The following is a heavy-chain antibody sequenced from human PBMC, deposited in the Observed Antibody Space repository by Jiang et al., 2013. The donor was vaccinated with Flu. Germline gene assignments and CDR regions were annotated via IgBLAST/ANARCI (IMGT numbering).Heavy chain of an antibody. CDR2: TYYRSKWYN. V-gene: IGHV6-1*01. J-gene: IGHJ4*02. CDR3: ARDTLAIPMGATGFDY. Sequence: QTLSLTCAISGDSVSSNSAAWNWIRQSPSRGLEWLGRTYYRSKWYNDYAVSVKSRITINPDTSKNQFSLQLNSVTPEDTAVYYCARDTLAIPMGATGFDYWGQGTLVTVSS. D-gene: IGHD1-26*01. CDR1: GDSVSSNSAA.